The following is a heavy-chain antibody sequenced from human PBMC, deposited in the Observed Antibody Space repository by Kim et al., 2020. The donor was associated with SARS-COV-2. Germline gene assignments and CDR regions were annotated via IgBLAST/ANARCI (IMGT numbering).Heavy chain of an antibody. J-gene: IGHJ4*02. CDR3: ALTNYYYDSSGYYY. D-gene: IGHD3-22*01. Sequence: ASVKVSCKASGYTFTSYGISWVRQAPGQGLEWMGWISAYNGNTNYAQKLQGRVTMTTDTSTSTAYMELRSLRSDDTAVYYCALTNYYYDSSGYYYWGQGTLVTVSS. CDR1: GYTFTSYG. CDR2: ISAYNGNT. V-gene: IGHV1-18*01.